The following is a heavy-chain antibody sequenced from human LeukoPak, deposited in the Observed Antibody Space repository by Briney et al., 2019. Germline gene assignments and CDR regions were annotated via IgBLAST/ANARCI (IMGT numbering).Heavy chain of an antibody. CDR1: GGSFSGYY. CDR3: ARAGIAARWVEY. Sequence: SETLSLTCAVYGGSFSGYYWSWIRQPPGKGLEWIGEINHSGSTNYNPSLKSRVTISVDTSKNQFSLNLSSVTAAGTAVCYCARAGIAARWVEYWGQGTLVTV. CDR2: INHSGST. J-gene: IGHJ4*02. V-gene: IGHV4-34*01. D-gene: IGHD6-6*01.